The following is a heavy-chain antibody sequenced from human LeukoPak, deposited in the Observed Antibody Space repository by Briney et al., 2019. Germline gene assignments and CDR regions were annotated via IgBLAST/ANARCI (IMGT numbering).Heavy chain of an antibody. Sequence: SETLSLTCAVSGYSISSGYYWGWIRQPPGKGLEWIGTIYHSGSTYYYPSLKSRVTISVDTSKNQFSLKLSSVTAADTAVYYCARDRRGRTYYFDYWGQGTLVTVSS. CDR1: GYSISSGYY. CDR3: ARDRRGRTYYFDY. V-gene: IGHV4-38-2*02. CDR2: IYHSGST. J-gene: IGHJ4*02.